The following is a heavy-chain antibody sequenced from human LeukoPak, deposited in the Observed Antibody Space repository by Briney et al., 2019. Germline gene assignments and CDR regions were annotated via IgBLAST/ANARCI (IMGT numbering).Heavy chain of an antibody. Sequence: SVNASCKASGGTFSSYAISWVRQAPGQGLEWMGGIIPIFGTANYAQKFQGRVTITADESTSTAYMELSSLRSEDTAVYYCAGGYSGYDSDYYYGMDVWGQGTTVTVSS. CDR3: AGGYSGYDSDYYYGMDV. D-gene: IGHD5-12*01. J-gene: IGHJ6*02. CDR1: GGTFSSYA. V-gene: IGHV1-69*13. CDR2: IIPIFGTA.